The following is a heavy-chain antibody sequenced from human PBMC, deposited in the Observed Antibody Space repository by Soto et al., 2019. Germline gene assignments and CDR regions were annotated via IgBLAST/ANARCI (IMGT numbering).Heavy chain of an antibody. J-gene: IGHJ6*02. V-gene: IGHV4-59*12. CDR2: IYYTGST. CDR1: GGTISSWY. Sequence: PSETLSLTCTVSGGTISSWYWSWIRQPPGKGLEWIGYIYYTGSTNYNPSLKSRVTISVDTSKNQFSLKLSSVTAADTAVYYCARVSGSYYYGMDVWGQGTTVTVSS. D-gene: IGHD1-26*01. CDR3: ARVSGSYYYGMDV.